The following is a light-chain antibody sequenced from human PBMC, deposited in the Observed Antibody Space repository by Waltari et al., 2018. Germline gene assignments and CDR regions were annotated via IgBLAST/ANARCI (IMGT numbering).Light chain of an antibody. CDR3: QQRSSWPLT. Sequence: EIVLIQSPATLALSPGERATLSCRASQSVRNYLAWFQQRPGQVPRLLIYDTSNRGTGVPARFSGSGSGTDFTRTISSLESEDFAVYYCQQRSSWPLTFGGGTKVQIK. CDR2: DTS. V-gene: IGKV3-11*01. J-gene: IGKJ4*01. CDR1: QSVRNY.